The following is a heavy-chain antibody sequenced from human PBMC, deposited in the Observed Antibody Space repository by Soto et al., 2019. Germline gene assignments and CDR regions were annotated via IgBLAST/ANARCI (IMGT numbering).Heavy chain of an antibody. V-gene: IGHV1-69*06. D-gene: IGHD2-8*01. Sequence: QVQLVQSGAEVKKPGSSVKVSCKASGGTFSSYAISWVRQAPGQGLEWMGGIIPIFGTANYAQKFQGRVTITADKSTSTAYMERSSLRSEDTAVYYCARVACNIVLMVYAIWQHNWYFDLWGRVTLVTVAA. CDR2: IIPIFGTA. CDR3: ARVACNIVLMVYAIWQHNWYFDL. CDR1: GGTFSSYA. J-gene: IGHJ2*01.